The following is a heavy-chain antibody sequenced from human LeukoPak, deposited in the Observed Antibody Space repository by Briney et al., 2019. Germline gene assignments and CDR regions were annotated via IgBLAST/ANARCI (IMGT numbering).Heavy chain of an antibody. D-gene: IGHD5-18*01. CDR3: ARVRPPKLVDSVMDYKYYHDVDV. Sequence: ASVKVSCKASGYTFSSYGISWVRQAPGQGLEWMGWISPYNGNTEYGQKVQGRVTMTTDRPTTTASMELRSLRSDDTAMYYCARVRPPKLVDSVMDYKYYHDVDVWGQGTTVTVSS. V-gene: IGHV1-18*01. CDR1: GYTFSSYG. J-gene: IGHJ6*03. CDR2: ISPYNGNT.